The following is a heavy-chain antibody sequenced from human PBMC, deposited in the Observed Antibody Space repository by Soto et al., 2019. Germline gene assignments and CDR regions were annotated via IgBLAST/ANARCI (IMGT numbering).Heavy chain of an antibody. CDR2: RNPSNGNT. D-gene: IGHD3-10*01. CDR3: ARFVRNQLPTIDY. J-gene: IGHJ4*02. V-gene: IGHV1-8*01. Sequence: AASVNLSRTGAGYSSSDYDIRRVRKANRQGLEWMGWRNPSNGNTGYAQKFQGRVTMTRDTSISTAYMELSSLTSADTAVYYCARFVRNQLPTIDYCGQGALGTGPS. CDR1: GYSSSDYD.